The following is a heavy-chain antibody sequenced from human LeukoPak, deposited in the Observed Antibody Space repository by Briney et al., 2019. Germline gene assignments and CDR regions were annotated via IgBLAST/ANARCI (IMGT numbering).Heavy chain of an antibody. CDR2: ISSSGTYI. CDR3: AREQSYSEEIVVVNPPFDY. CDR1: GFTFSSYG. J-gene: IGHJ4*02. V-gene: IGHV3-21*01. Sequence: PGGSLRLSCAASGFTFSSYGMDWVRQAPGKGLEWVSSISSSGTYIYFADSVKGRFTISRDNAKNSLYLQMNSLRAEDTALYYCAREQSYSEEIVVVNPPFDYWGQGTLVTVSS. D-gene: IGHD2-21*01.